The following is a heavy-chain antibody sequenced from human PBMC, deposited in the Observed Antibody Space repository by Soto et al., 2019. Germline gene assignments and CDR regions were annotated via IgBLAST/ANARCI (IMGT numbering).Heavy chain of an antibody. V-gene: IGHV4-39*01. D-gene: IGHD2-15*01. CDR3: ARLSRYCTGGSCYPEDFDY. CDR2: IFYSGSA. Sequence: PSETLSLTCTVSGGSISSYYWGWIRQPPGKGLEWIGSIFYSGSAYYTPSLKSRVTISVDTSKNQFSLKLSSVTAADTAVYYCARLSRYCTGGSCYPEDFDYWGQGTLVTVSS. J-gene: IGHJ4*02. CDR1: GGSISSYY.